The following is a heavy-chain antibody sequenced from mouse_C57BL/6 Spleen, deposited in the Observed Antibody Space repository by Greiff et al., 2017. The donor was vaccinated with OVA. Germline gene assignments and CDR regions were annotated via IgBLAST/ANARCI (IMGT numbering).Heavy chain of an antibody. CDR2: INPSNGGT. CDR1: GYTFTSYW. V-gene: IGHV1-53*01. Sequence: QVQLQQSGTELVKPGASVKLSCKASGYTFTSYWMHWVKQRPGQGLEWIGNINPSNGGTNYNEKFKSKATLTVDKSSSTAYMQLSSLTSEDSAVYYCARRGMDYYSSSYYFDDWGLGTTLTVSS. J-gene: IGHJ2*01. CDR3: ARRGMDYYSSSYYFDD. D-gene: IGHD1-1*01.